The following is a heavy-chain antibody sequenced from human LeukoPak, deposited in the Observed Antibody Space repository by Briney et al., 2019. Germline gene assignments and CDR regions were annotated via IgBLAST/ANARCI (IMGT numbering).Heavy chain of an antibody. V-gene: IGHV4-34*01. CDR2: INHSGST. J-gene: IGHJ4*02. D-gene: IGHD6-13*01. CDR3: ARGLIAAAGQFDY. Sequence: SETLSLTCAVYGGSFSGYYWSWIRQPPGKGLEWIGEINHSGSTNYNPSLKSRVTISVDTSKNQFFLKLSSVTAADTAVYYCARGLIAAAGQFDYWGQGTLVTVSS. CDR1: GGSFSGYY.